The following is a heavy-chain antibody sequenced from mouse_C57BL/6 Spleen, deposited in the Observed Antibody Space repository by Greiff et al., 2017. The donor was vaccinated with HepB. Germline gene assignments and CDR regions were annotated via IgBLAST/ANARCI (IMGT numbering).Heavy chain of an antibody. CDR1: GFNIKNTY. D-gene: IGHD1-1*01. Sequence: VHVKQSVAELVRPGASVKLSCTASGFNIKNTYMHWVKQRPEQGLEWIGRIDPANGNTKYAPKFQGKATITADTSSNTAYLQLSSLTSEDTAIYYCARIGYYGSSYEDYFDYWGQGTTLTVSS. CDR3: ARIGYYGSSYEDYFDY. CDR2: IDPANGNT. V-gene: IGHV14-3*01. J-gene: IGHJ2*01.